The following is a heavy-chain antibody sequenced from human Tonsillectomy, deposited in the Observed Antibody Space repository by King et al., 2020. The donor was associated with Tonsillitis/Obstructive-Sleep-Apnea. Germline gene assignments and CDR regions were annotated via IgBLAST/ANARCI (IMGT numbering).Heavy chain of an antibody. Sequence: ITLKESGHTLVKPTQTLTLTCTFSGFSLSTSGVGVGWIRQPPGKALEWLALIYWDDDKRYSPSLKSRLTITKDTSKNQVVLTMTNMDPVDTATYFCAHSPLTGSSDDAFDIWGQGTKVTVSS. CDR1: GFSLSTSGVG. V-gene: IGHV2-5*02. J-gene: IGHJ3*02. CDR2: IYWDDDK. CDR3: AHSPLTGSSDDAFDI. D-gene: IGHD3-9*01.